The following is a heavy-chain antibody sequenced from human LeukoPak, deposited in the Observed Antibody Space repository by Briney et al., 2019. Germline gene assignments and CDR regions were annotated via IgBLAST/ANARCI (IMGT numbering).Heavy chain of an antibody. CDR3: ARVPTMVRGVIPNWFDP. V-gene: IGHV1-18*01. Sequence: ASVKVSCKASGYTFTSYGISWVRQAPGQGLEWMGWISAYNGNTNYAQKLQGRVTMTTDTSTSTAYMELRSLRSDDTAVYYCARVPTMVRGVIPNWFDPWGQGTLVTVSS. D-gene: IGHD3-10*01. J-gene: IGHJ5*02. CDR2: ISAYNGNT. CDR1: GYTFTSYG.